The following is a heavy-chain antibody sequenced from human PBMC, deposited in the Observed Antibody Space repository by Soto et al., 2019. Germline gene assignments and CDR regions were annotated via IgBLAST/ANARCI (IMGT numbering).Heavy chain of an antibody. CDR2: IYRSGST. V-gene: IGHV4-4*09. J-gene: IGHJ6*04. D-gene: IGHD1-1*01. Sequence: PSETLSLTCTVSGDSVRNQYWSWIRRPPGRGLEWIGYIYRSGSTKYNPSLKSRLTISVDTSKNQFSLKLSSVTAADTAVYYCAKTLGSRRTELLGKGTTVTASS. CDR1: GDSVRNQY. CDR3: AKTLGSRRTEL.